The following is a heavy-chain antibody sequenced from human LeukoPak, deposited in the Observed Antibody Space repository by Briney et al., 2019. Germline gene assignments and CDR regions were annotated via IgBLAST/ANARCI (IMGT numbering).Heavy chain of an antibody. Sequence: GGSLRLSCAASGFTFSSYGMHWVRQAPGKGLEWVAFIRYDGSNKYYADSVKGRFTISRDNSKNTLYLQMNSLRAEDTAVYYCAKETRMTANPGYWGQGTLVTVSS. CDR2: IRYDGSNK. CDR3: AKETRMTANPGY. D-gene: IGHD2-21*02. CDR1: GFTFSSYG. V-gene: IGHV3-30*02. J-gene: IGHJ4*02.